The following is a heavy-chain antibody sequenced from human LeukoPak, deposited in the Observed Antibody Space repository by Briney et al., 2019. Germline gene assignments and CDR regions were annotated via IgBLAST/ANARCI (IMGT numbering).Heavy chain of an antibody. CDR3: ARGPGHYYDILTGYYTKYYFDY. CDR2: INHSGXT. CDR1: GGSFSGYY. V-gene: IGHV4-34*01. J-gene: IGHJ4*02. Sequence: SETLSLTCAVYGGSFSGYYRSWIRQPXXXXLEWIGEINHSGXTNYNPSLKSRVTISVDTSKNQFSLKLSSVTAADTAVYYCARGPGHYYDILTGYYTKYYFDYWGQGTLVTVSS. D-gene: IGHD3-9*01.